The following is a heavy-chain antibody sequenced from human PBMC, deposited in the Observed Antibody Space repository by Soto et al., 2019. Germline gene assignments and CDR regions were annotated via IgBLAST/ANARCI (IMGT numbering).Heavy chain of an antibody. CDR2: IGGRGGNA. J-gene: IGHJ5*02. CDR1: GFSFIDYA. V-gene: IGHV3-23*01. D-gene: IGHD2-21*02. Sequence: PGESLKISCAASGFSFIDYAINWVRQVPGRGLEYVAGIGGRGGNAFYADSMKGRFSISRDNSKNTVYLHMHNLRVDDSAMYYCAKARHSGDFAGSYDSWGQGTLVTVSS. CDR3: AKARHSGDFAGSYDS.